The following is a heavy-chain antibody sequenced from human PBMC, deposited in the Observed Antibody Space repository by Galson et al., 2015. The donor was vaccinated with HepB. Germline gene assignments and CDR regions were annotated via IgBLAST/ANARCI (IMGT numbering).Heavy chain of an antibody. J-gene: IGHJ6*02. D-gene: IGHD6-25*01. Sequence: LRLSCAASGFSFISHSMNWVRHSPGKGLEWLAYISPGGTKYFADPARGRFTISRDNGKKSMYLHMSSLRVEDTGIYYCARNPASYDYYNMDVWGQGTTVTVSS. CDR2: ISPGGTK. CDR1: GFSFISHS. V-gene: IGHV3-48*01. CDR3: ARNPASYDYYNMDV.